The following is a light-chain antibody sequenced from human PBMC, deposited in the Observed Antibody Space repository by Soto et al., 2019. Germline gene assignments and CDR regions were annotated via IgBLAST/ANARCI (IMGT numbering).Light chain of an antibody. CDR3: QTWGTGIHYV. V-gene: IGLV4-69*01. CDR1: SGHSSYA. CDR2: LNSDGSH. Sequence: QPVLTQSPSASASLGASVKLTCTLSSGHSSYAIAWHQQQPEKGPRYLMKLNSDGSHSKGDGIPYRFSGSSSGAERYLTISSLQSEDEADYYCQTWGTGIHYVFGTGTKLTVL. J-gene: IGLJ1*01.